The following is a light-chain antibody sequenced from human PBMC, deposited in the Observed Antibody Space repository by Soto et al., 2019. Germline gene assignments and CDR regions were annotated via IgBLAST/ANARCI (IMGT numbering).Light chain of an antibody. CDR2: KAS. J-gene: IGKJ1*01. Sequence: DIQMTQSPSTLSGSVGDRVTITCRASQTISSWLAWYQQKPGKAPKLLIYKASTLKSGVPSRFSGSGSGTESTLTITTLHPQAFQTYYCPHYHSYPEAVGKVTKV. CDR1: QTISSW. CDR3: PHYHSYPEA. V-gene: IGKV1-5*03.